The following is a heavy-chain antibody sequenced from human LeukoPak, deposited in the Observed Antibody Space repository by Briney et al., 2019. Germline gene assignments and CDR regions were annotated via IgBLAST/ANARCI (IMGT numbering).Heavy chain of an antibody. D-gene: IGHD6-19*01. CDR1: GGSSSGYY. CDR2: INHSGST. Sequence: SETLSLTCAVYGGSSSGYYWSWIRQPPGKGLEWIGEINHSGSTNYNPSLKSRVTISVDTSKNQFSLKLSSVTAADTAVYYCARGSPRYSSGWYNYFDYRGQGTLVTVSS. CDR3: ARGSPRYSSGWYNYFDY. V-gene: IGHV4-34*01. J-gene: IGHJ4*02.